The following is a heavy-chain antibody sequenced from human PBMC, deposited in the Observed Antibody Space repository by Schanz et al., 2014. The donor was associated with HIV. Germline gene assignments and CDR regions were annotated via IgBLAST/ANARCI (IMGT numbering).Heavy chain of an antibody. CDR1: GYTFTGYY. Sequence: QVQLVQSGAEVKKPGASVKVSCKASGYTFTGYYMHWVRQAPGQGLEWMGWINTSTGNVDYSQNFQARVTMTADTFTSTAYMERRSLTSDDTAVYYGARGYCSGGTCYSGDYWGQGTLVTVSS. CDR3: ARGYCSGGTCYSGDY. CDR2: INTSTGNV. J-gene: IGHJ4*02. D-gene: IGHD2-15*01. V-gene: IGHV1-2*02.